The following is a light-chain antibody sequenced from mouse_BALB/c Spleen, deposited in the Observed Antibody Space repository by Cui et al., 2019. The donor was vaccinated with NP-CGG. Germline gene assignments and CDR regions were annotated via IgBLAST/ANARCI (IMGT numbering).Light chain of an antibody. CDR3: ALWYSNHWV. CDR1: TGAVTTSNY. J-gene: IGLJ1*01. Sequence: QAVVTQESALTTSPGKTVTLICRSSTGAVTTSNYANWVQEKPDHLFTGLIGGTNNRAPGVPARFSGSLIGDKAALTIAGTQTEDEAIYFCALWYSNHWVFGGGTKLTVL. CDR2: GTN. V-gene: IGLV1*01.